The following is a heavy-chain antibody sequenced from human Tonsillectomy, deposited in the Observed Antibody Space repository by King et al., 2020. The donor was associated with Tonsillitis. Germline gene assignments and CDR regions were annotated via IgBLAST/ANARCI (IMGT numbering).Heavy chain of an antibody. CDR2: ISSSSSTI. CDR1: GFIFSTYN. J-gene: IGHJ3*02. CDR3: ARDRGGSSWFDRDAFDI. V-gene: IGHV3-48*01. D-gene: IGHD6-13*01. Sequence: VQLVESGGGLVQPGGSLRLSCAASGFIFSTYNMNWVRQAPGKGLEWVSFISSSSSTIYYADSVKGRFTISRDNAKNSLYLQMNSLRAEDTAVYYCARDRGGSSWFDRDAFDIWGQGTMVTVSS.